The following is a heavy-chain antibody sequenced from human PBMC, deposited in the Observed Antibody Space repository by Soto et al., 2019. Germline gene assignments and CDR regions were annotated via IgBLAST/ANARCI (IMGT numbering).Heavy chain of an antibody. V-gene: IGHV3-21*01. J-gene: IGHJ4*02. Sequence: GGSLRLSCAASGFTFSSYSMNWVRQAPGKGLEWVSSISSSSSYIYYADSVKGRFTISRDNAKNSLYLQMNSLRAEDTAVYYCARDYYDSSGYTVLFDYWGQGTLVTASS. CDR3: ARDYYDSSGYTVLFDY. D-gene: IGHD3-22*01. CDR2: ISSSSSYI. CDR1: GFTFSSYS.